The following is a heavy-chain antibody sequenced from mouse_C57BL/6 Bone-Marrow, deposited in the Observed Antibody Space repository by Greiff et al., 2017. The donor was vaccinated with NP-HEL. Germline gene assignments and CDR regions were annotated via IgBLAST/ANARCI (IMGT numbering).Heavy chain of an antibody. V-gene: IGHV1-58*01. CDR1: GYTFTSYG. J-gene: IGHJ1*03. Sequence: EVHLVESGAELVRPGSSVKMSCKTSGYTFTSYGINWVKQRPGQGLEWIGYIYIGNGYTEYNEKFKGKATLTSDTSSSTAYMELSSLTSEDSAIXFCARKGTWERYFDVWGTGTTVTVSS. CDR2: IYIGNGYT. CDR3: ARKGTWERYFDV. D-gene: IGHD4-1*01.